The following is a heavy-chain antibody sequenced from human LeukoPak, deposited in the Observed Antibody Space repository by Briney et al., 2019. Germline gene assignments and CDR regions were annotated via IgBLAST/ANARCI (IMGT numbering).Heavy chain of an antibody. CDR1: GFTFSSYS. J-gene: IGHJ6*03. V-gene: IGHV3-21*04. Sequence: GGSLRLSCAASGFTFSSYSMNWVRQAPGKGLEWVSSISSSSSYIYYADSVKGRFTISRDNAKNSLYLQMNSLRAEDTAVYYCARFPSQWELPRYYYYYYMDVWGKGTTVTVSS. D-gene: IGHD1-26*01. CDR3: ARFPSQWELPRYYYYYYMDV. CDR2: ISSSSSYI.